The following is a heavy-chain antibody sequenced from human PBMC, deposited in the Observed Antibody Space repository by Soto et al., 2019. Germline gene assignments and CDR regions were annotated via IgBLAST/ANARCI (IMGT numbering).Heavy chain of an antibody. V-gene: IGHV3-33*03. D-gene: IGHD6-13*01. CDR1: GFTFSSYG. Sequence: PGGSLRLSCAASGFTFSSYGMHWVRQAPGKGLEWVAVIWYDGSNKYYADSGKGRFTISRDNAKNSLYLQMNSLRAEDTALYYCAKAPSSSWQNPYYFDYWGQGTLVTVSS. CDR3: AKAPSSSWQNPYYFDY. J-gene: IGHJ4*02. CDR2: IWYDGSNK.